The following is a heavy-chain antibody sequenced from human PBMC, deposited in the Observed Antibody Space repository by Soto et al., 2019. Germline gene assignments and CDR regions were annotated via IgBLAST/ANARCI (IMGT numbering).Heavy chain of an antibody. V-gene: IGHV1-2*04. Sequence: ASVKVSCKASGDTFTGYYMHWVRQAPGQGLEWMGWINPNSGGTNYAQKFQGWVTMTRDTSISTAYMELSRLRSDDTAVYYCARGGVDGYDAFDIWGQGTMVTVS. CDR1: GDTFTGYY. J-gene: IGHJ3*02. CDR3: ARGGVDGYDAFDI. D-gene: IGHD3-10*01. CDR2: INPNSGGT.